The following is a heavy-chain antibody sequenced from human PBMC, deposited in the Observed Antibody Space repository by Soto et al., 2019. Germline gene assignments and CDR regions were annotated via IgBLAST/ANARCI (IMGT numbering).Heavy chain of an antibody. CDR1: GGTFSSYA. V-gene: IGHV1-69*13. CDR2: IIPIFGTA. CDR3: ASPMVRGVIGQYYFDY. Sequence: RASVKVSCKASGGTFSSYAISWVRQAPGQGLEWMGGIIPIFGTANYAQKFQGRVTITADESTSTAYMELSSLRSEDTAVYYCASPMVRGVIGQYYFDYWGQGTRVTVS. J-gene: IGHJ4*02. D-gene: IGHD3-10*01.